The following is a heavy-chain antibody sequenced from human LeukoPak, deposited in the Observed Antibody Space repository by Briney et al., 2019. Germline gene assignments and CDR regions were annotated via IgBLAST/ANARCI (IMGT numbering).Heavy chain of an antibody. J-gene: IGHJ4*02. CDR1: GFTFSSYW. CDR3: ARGGHYGDYGWYYFDY. Sequence: GGSLRLSCAASGFTFSSYWMCWVRQAPGKGLEWVANIKQDGSEKYYVDSVKGRFTISRDNAKNSLYLQMNSLRAEDTAVYYCARGGHYGDYGWYYFDYWGQGTLVTVSS. V-gene: IGHV3-7*01. D-gene: IGHD4-17*01. CDR2: IKQDGSEK.